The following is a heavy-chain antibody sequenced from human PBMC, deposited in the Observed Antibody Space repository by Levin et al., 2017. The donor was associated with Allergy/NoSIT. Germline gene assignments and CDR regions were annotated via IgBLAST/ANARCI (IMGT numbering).Heavy chain of an antibody. V-gene: IGHV3-23*01. Sequence: SCAASGFTFSAYAMSWVRQAPGKGLEWVSAIVGSGDSTYYADSVKGRFTISRDNSKNTLYLQMNSLRAEDTAVYYCATLPYGMDVWGQGTTVTVSS. CDR3: ATLPYGMDV. D-gene: IGHD2-15*01. CDR1: GFTFSAYA. J-gene: IGHJ6*02. CDR2: IVGSGDST.